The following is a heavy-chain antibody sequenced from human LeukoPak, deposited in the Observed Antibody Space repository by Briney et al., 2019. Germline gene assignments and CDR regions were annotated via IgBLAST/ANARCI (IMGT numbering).Heavy chain of an antibody. Sequence: SETLSLTCTVSSGSISSYYWSWIRQPPGKGLEWIGYIYYSGSTNYDPSLKSRVTISVDTSKNQFSMKLSSVTAADTAVYYCARGGGWDSSSFWFFAYWGQGTLVTVSS. J-gene: IGHJ4*02. D-gene: IGHD3-3*01. V-gene: IGHV4-59*01. CDR1: SGSISSYY. CDR3: ARGGGWDSSSFWFFAY. CDR2: IYYSGST.